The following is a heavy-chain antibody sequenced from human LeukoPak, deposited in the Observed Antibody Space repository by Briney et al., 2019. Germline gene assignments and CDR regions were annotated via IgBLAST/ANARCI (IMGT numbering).Heavy chain of an antibody. Sequence: SETLSLTCTVSGGSISSYYWSWIRQPPGKGLEWIGYIYYSGTTNYNPSLKSRVTISADTSKNQFSLKLTSVTAADTAVYYCARERGYSYGSGMDVWGQGTTVTVSS. J-gene: IGHJ6*02. D-gene: IGHD5-18*01. V-gene: IGHV4-59*08. CDR1: GGSISSYY. CDR2: IYYSGTT. CDR3: ARERGYSYGSGMDV.